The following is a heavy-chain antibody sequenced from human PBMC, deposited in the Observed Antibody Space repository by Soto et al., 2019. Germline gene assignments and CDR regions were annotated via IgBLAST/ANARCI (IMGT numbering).Heavy chain of an antibody. J-gene: IGHJ4*02. D-gene: IGHD6-13*01. V-gene: IGHV3-23*01. CDR2: ISGSGGST. Sequence: EVQLLESGGGLVQPGGSLRLSCAACGFTFSNYAVTWVRQAPAKGLEWVSTISGSGGSTYYADSVKGRFTISRDNSKNTLYLQMNSLRAEDTAVYYCAKDQGSSWYEIDYWGQGTLVTVSS. CDR1: GFTFSNYA. CDR3: AKDQGSSWYEIDY.